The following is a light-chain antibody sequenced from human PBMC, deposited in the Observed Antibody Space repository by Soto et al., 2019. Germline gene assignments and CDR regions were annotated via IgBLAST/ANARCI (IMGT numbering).Light chain of an antibody. CDR1: RSNIGNNA. Sequence: QSVLPQPPSVSEAPRQRVTLSCSGSRSNIGNNAVNWYQQVPGKAPKLLIYLDDLVPSGVSDRFSGSKSGTSAALTISGLQSEDEADYYCAAWDDGLNGFVFGTGTKLTVL. V-gene: IGLV1-36*01. CDR3: AAWDDGLNGFV. J-gene: IGLJ1*01. CDR2: LDD.